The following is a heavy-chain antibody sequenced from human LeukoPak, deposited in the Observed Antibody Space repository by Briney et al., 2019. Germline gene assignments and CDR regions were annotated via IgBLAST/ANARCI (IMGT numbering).Heavy chain of an antibody. CDR1: GGSISSGSYY. CDR3: ARGYWLGGSYYRARHWFDP. D-gene: IGHD1-26*01. CDR2: IYTSGST. J-gene: IGHJ5*02. Sequence: SETLSLTCTVSGGSISSGSYYWSWIRQLAGKGLEWIGRIYTSGSTNYNPSLKSRVTISVDTSKNQFSLKLSSVTAADTAVYYCARGYWLGGSYYRARHWFDPWGQGTLVTVSS. V-gene: IGHV4-61*02.